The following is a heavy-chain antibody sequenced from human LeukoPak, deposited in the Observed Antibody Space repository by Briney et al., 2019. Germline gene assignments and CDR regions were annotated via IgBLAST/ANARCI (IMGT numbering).Heavy chain of an antibody. V-gene: IGHV4-39*07. CDR2: IYYSGST. CDR3: ARGFRGPNFDY. Sequence: SETLSLTCTVSGASVGGSAYYWGWIRQPPGKGLEWIGNIYYSGSTDYNPSLKSRVTISLDTSKNQSSLKLSSVTAADTAVYYCARGFRGPNFDYWGQGTLVTVSS. J-gene: IGHJ4*02. CDR1: GASVGGSAYY. D-gene: IGHD3-10*01.